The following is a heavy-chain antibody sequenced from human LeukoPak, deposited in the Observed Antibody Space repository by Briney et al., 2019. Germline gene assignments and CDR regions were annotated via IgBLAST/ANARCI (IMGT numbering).Heavy chain of an antibody. CDR1: GGTFSSYA. D-gene: IGHD3-3*01. V-gene: IGHV1-69*06. J-gene: IGHJ4*02. CDR2: IIPIFGTA. CDR3: ARTANSYDFWSGYYEPFDY. Sequence: SVKVSCKASGGTFSSYAISWVRQAPGQGLEWMGGIIPIFGTANYAQKFQGRVTITADKSTSTAYMELSGLRSEDTAVYYCARTANSYDFWSGYYEPFDYWGQGTLVTVSS.